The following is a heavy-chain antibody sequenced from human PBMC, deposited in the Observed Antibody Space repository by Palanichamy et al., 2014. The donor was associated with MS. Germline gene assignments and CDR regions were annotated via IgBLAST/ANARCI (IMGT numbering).Heavy chain of an antibody. Sequence: EVQLQQSGAELKKPGESLKISCQGLWGTALIPHWIAWVRQMPGKGLEWMGIIYPNDSDGKYRPSFQGQVTFSADKSINTAYLQWSSLKASDTAMYYCARVSSDGYKTLDVWGQGTMVTVSS. D-gene: IGHD5-24*01. CDR3: ARVSSDGYKTLDV. J-gene: IGHJ3*01. V-gene: IGHV5-51*01. CDR2: IYPNDSDG. CDR1: GTALIPHW.